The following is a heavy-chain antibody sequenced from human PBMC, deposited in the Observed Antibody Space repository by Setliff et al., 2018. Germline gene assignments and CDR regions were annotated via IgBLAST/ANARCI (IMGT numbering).Heavy chain of an antibody. V-gene: IGHV4-39*07. CDR2: IYYRGST. CDR3: ARGDSSGYYYILFDS. CDR1: GGSISSSGYY. Sequence: SSETLSLTCTVSGGSISSSGYYWGWIRQPPGKGLEWIGSIYYRGSTYYNPSLKSRVTMSVDASKNQFSLKLSSVTAADTAAYYCARGDSSGYYYILFDSWGQGTLVTVSS. D-gene: IGHD3-22*01. J-gene: IGHJ4*02.